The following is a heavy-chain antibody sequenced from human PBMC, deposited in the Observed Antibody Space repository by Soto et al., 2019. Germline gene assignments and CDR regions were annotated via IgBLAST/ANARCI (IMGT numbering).Heavy chain of an antibody. CDR3: ASASVSLPFPYFLDF. Sequence: SENLSLSCTVSGGFVSRGTYFWSWILLPPGKGLEWIGYIYYSGSTNYNPSLKSRVTISVDTSKNQFSLKLSSVTAAYTAVYYCASASVSLPFPYFLDFWGQGSLDTVSS. D-gene: IGHD1-20*01. CDR1: GGFVSRGTYF. CDR2: IYYSGST. J-gene: IGHJ4*02. V-gene: IGHV4-61*01.